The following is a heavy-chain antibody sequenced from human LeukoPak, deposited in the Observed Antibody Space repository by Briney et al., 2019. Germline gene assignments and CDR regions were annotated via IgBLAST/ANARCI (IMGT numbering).Heavy chain of an antibody. Sequence: PSETLSLTCAVYGGSFSGYYWSWIRQPPGKGLEWIEEINHSGSTNYNPSLKSRVTISVDTSKNQFSLKLSSVTAADTAVYYCARGRHYYGSGPGGFDYWGQGTLVTVSS. CDR1: GGSFSGYY. CDR2: INHSGST. D-gene: IGHD3-10*01. J-gene: IGHJ4*02. V-gene: IGHV4-34*01. CDR3: ARGRHYYGSGPGGFDY.